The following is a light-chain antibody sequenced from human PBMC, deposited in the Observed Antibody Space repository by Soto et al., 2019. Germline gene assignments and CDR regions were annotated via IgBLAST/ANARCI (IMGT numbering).Light chain of an antibody. V-gene: IGKV3-15*01. CDR3: QQYNNWPPWT. Sequence: EIVLTQSPATLSLSPGERATLSCRASQSINRHLAWYRQKPGQAPRLLIYDASTRATGIPARFSGNGSGTEFTLTISSLQSEDFAVYYCQQYNNWPPWTFGQGTKVDIK. CDR1: QSINRH. J-gene: IGKJ1*01. CDR2: DAS.